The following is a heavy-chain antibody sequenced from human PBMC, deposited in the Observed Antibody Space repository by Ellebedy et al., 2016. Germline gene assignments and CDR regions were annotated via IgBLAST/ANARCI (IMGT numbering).Heavy chain of an antibody. CDR3: ATEVATIGGGSFDI. V-gene: IGHV4-39*07. Sequence: SETLSLTCVVSGGSISSSRYYWGWIRQPPGKGLEWIGSIYYSGSTYYNPSLKSRVTISVDKSKKQFSLKLSSVTAADTAVYYCATEVATIGGGSFDIWGQGTMVSVSS. CDR1: GGSISSSRYY. CDR2: IYYSGST. D-gene: IGHD5-12*01. J-gene: IGHJ3*02.